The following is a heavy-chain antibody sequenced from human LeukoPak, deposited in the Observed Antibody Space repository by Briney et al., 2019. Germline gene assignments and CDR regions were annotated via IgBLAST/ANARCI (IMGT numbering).Heavy chain of an antibody. Sequence: SQTLSLTCTVSGGSISSGSYYWSWIRQPAGKGLEWIGRIYTSGSTNYNPSLKSRATISVDTSKNQFSLKLSSVTAADTAVYYCARDSGGRKGYYGSGNFDYWGQGTLVTVSS. CDR1: GGSISSGSYY. J-gene: IGHJ4*02. V-gene: IGHV4-61*02. D-gene: IGHD3-10*01. CDR3: ARDSGGRKGYYGSGNFDY. CDR2: IYTSGST.